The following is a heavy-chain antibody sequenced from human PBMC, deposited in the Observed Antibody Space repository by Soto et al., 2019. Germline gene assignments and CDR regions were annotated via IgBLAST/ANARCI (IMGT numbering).Heavy chain of an antibody. D-gene: IGHD3-10*01. J-gene: IGHJ5*02. CDR1: GFTFSNAW. Sequence: GGSLKLSCAASGFTFSNAWMSWVRQAPGKGLEWVGRIKSKTNGGTTDYAAPVKGRLTSSRDDSKNTLYLQMNSLKTEGSAVYYSTPDEPWVLLWFGELLCPWGQGTLVTVSS. CDR3: TPDEPWVLLWFGELLCP. V-gene: IGHV3-15*01. CDR2: IKSKTNGGTT.